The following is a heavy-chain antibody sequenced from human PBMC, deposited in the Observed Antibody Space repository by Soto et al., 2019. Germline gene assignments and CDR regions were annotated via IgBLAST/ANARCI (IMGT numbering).Heavy chain of an antibody. CDR2: IYYSGST. CDR3: ARAKGGSYPNWYFDL. CDR1: GGSISSYY. D-gene: IGHD1-26*01. Sequence: SETLSLTCTVSGGSISSYYWSWIRQPPGKGLEWIGYIYYSGSTNYNPSLKIRVTISVDTSKNQFSLKLSSVTAADTAVYYCARAKGGSYPNWYFDLWGRGTMVTVSS. J-gene: IGHJ2*01. V-gene: IGHV4-59*01.